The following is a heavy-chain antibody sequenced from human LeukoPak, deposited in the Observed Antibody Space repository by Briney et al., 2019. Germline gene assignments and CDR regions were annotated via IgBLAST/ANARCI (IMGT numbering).Heavy chain of an antibody. D-gene: IGHD1-26*01. V-gene: IGHV1-69*05. J-gene: IGHJ4*02. CDR1: GTTFSRSA. Sequence: SVKVSCKASGTTFSRSAISWVRQAPGRGLEWMGGVIPILGTTNYIQKFQDRVSITTDDSTSTAYMEVTSLKSVDTAVYYCARDDGSATMGFDSWGQGTLVIVSS. CDR3: ARDDGSATMGFDS. CDR2: VIPILGTT.